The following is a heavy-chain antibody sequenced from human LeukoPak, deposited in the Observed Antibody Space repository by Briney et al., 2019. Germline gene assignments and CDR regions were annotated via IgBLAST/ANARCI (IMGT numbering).Heavy chain of an antibody. V-gene: IGHV1-8*03. CDR1: GYTFTSYD. Sequence: ASVKVSCKASGYTFTSYDFNWVRQATGQGLEWMGWMNPNSGNTGSAQKFQGRVTITRDTSISTAYMELSSLTSEDTAVYYCARSITLLRGVIWYFDSWGQGTPVTVSS. CDR2: MNPNSGNT. CDR3: ARSITLLRGVIWYFDS. J-gene: IGHJ4*02. D-gene: IGHD3-10*01.